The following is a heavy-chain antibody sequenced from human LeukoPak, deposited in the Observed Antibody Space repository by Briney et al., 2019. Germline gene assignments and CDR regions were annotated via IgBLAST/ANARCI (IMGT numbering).Heavy chain of an antibody. CDR3: ASGVVPAYGDSVTDAFDV. J-gene: IGHJ3*01. CDR1: GYTFTSYD. Sequence: ASVKVSCKASGYTFTSYDINWVRQATGQGLEWMGWMNPNSGNTGYAQKFQGRVTMTRNTSISTAYMELSSLRSEDTAVYYCASGVVPAYGDSVTDAFDVWGQGTMVTVSS. V-gene: IGHV1-8*01. D-gene: IGHD4-17*01. CDR2: MNPNSGNT.